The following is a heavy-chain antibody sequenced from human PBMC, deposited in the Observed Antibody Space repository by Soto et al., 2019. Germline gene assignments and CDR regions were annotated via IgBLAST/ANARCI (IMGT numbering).Heavy chain of an antibody. D-gene: IGHD3-10*01. V-gene: IGHV1-69*02. CDR1: GGTFSNHL. CDR2: IIPLFGIL. CDR3: ASGSLYGSGSYPVDY. J-gene: IGHJ4*01. Sequence: QVQLVQSGAEVKKPGSSVNVSCKASGGTFSNHLISWVRQAPGQGLEWMGTIIPLFGILNYAQKLQGRVTISADKSTSTAYMELSSLSSDDTAVYYCASGSLYGSGSYPVDYWGQGTLVTVSS.